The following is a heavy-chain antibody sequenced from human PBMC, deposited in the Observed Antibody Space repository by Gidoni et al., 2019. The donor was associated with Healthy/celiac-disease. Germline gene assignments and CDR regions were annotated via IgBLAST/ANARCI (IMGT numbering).Heavy chain of an antibody. CDR1: VGSISSSSYY. Sequence: QLQLQESGPGLVQPSETLSLPCTVPVGSISSSSYYWGWIRQPPGKGLEWIGSIYFSWSTYYNPSLKRRVTISVDTSKNQFSLKLSSVTAADTAVDYCARLPLDTAMGELDYWGQGTLVTVSS. D-gene: IGHD5-18*01. CDR3: ARLPLDTAMGELDY. J-gene: IGHJ4*02. V-gene: IGHV4-39*01. CDR2: IYFSWST.